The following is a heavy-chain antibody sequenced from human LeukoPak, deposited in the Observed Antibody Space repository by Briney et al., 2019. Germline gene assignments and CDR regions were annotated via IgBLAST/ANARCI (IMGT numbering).Heavy chain of an antibody. Sequence: SETLSLTCAVYGGSFSGYYWSWIRQPPGKGLEWIGEINHSGSTNYNPSLKSRVTISVDTSKNPFSLKLSSVTAADTAVYYCARAKFYYDSSGYYRYYYYYYMDVWGKGTTVTVSS. CDR3: ARAKFYYDSSGYYRYYYYYYMDV. J-gene: IGHJ6*03. CDR1: GGSFSGYY. V-gene: IGHV4-34*01. CDR2: INHSGST. D-gene: IGHD3-22*01.